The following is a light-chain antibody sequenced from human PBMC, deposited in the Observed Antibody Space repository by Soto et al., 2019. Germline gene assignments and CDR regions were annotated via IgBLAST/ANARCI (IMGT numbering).Light chain of an antibody. CDR3: QQSYSTPRT. CDR2: WAS. Sequence: DIVMTQSPDSLAVSLGDRATINCKSSQTVLDSFNNKDYLTWYQQKPGQPPKLLIYWASTREFGVPDRFSGSGSGTDFTLTISSLQAEDVAVYYCQQSYSTPRTLGHGTKVDIK. J-gene: IGKJ1*01. V-gene: IGKV4-1*01. CDR1: QTVLDSFNNKDY.